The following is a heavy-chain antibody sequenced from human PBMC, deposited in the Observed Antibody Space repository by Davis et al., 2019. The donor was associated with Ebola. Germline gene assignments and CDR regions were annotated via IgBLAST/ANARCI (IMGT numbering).Heavy chain of an antibody. J-gene: IGHJ4*02. D-gene: IGHD3-22*01. CDR2: INHSGIS. V-gene: IGHV4-34*01. CDR3: ARGSVKMDS. Sequence: PGGSLRPSCAVNGGPFSAYYWTYIRQSPGMGLEWIGEINHSGISSYNPALKTRVRMSVDPSKNQFSLRLRSVTAADTAVYYCARGSVKMDSWGQGILVTVSS. CDR1: GGPFSAYY.